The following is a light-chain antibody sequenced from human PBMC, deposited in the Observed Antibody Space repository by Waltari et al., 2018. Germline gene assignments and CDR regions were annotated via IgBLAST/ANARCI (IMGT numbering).Light chain of an antibody. Sequence: QSALTQPASVSGSPGQSITISCTGTSSAVGSYNLVSWYQQHPGKAPNLMIYEGSKRPSGVSNRFSGSKSGNTASLTISGLQAEDEADYYCCSYAGSGVVFGGGTKLTVL. J-gene: IGLJ2*01. CDR1: SSAVGSYNL. V-gene: IGLV2-23*01. CDR2: EGS. CDR3: CSYAGSGVV.